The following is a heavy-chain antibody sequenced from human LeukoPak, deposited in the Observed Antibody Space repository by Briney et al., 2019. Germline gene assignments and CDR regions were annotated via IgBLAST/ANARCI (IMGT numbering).Heavy chain of an antibody. V-gene: IGHV3-7*01. CDR2: IKQDGSEK. CDR1: GFTFSSYW. J-gene: IGHJ4*02. D-gene: IGHD5-18*01. CDR3: ARVYGGYSYVAFDY. Sequence: GGSLRLSCAASGFTFSSYWMSWVRQAPGKGLEWVANIKQDGSEKYYVDSVKGRFTISRDNAKNSLYLQMNSLRAEDTAVYYCARVYGGYSYVAFDYWGQGTLVTVSS.